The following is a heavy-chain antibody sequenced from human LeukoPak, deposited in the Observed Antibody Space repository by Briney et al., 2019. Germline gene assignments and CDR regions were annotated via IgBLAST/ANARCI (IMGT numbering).Heavy chain of an antibody. J-gene: IGHJ3*02. CDR3: TKSDGYGLIRI. V-gene: IGHV4-39*07. Sequence: SETLSLTCSVSGDSITGYYWGWIRQPPGKGLEWIGNTYYTGNTYYNSSLKNRVTISLDTSKNQFSLKVISMTAADTAAYYCTKSDGYGLIRICGRGTMVTVSS. CDR2: TYYTGNT. D-gene: IGHD3-10*01. CDR1: GDSITGYY.